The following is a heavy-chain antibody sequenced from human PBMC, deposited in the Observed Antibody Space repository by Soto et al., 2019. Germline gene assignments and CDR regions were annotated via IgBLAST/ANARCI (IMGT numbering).Heavy chain of an antibody. CDR3: ARRPDATIKDISYYYALDV. Sequence: PGGSLRLSCAASGFTFSDHYMDWVRQAPGKGLEWVGRTRNKANSYTTEYAASVKGRFTISRDDSKNSLYLQMNSLRDEDTAVYYCARRPDATIKDISYYYALDVWGQGTTVTVSS. CDR2: TRNKANSYTT. J-gene: IGHJ6*02. CDR1: GFTFSDHY. D-gene: IGHD2-2*01. V-gene: IGHV3-72*01.